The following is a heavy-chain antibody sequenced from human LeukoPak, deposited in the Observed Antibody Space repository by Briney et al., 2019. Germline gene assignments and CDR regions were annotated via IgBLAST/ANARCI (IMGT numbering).Heavy chain of an antibody. J-gene: IGHJ5*02. Sequence: PGGSLRLSCAASGFTFSSYGMHWVRQAPGKGLEWVAVIWYDGSNKYYADSVKGRFTISRDNSKNTLYLQMNSLRAEDTAVYYCARGQKYYYDSSGYQNWFDPWGQGTLVTVSS. CDR1: GFTFSSYG. D-gene: IGHD3-22*01. CDR2: IWYDGSNK. V-gene: IGHV3-33*01. CDR3: ARGQKYYYDSSGYQNWFDP.